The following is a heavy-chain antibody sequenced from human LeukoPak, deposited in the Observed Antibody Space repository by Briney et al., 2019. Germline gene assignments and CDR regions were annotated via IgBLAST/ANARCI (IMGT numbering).Heavy chain of an antibody. CDR1: GFTFSDYY. CDR2: ISSSSSYI. CDR3: ARGGIAARMNAFDI. J-gene: IGHJ3*02. V-gene: IGHV3-11*06. D-gene: IGHD6-6*01. Sequence: GGSLRLSCAASGFTFSDYYMRWIRQAPGKGLEWVSYISSSSSYIYYADSVKGRFTISRDNAKNSLYLQMNSLRAEDTAVYYCARGGIAARMNAFDIWGQGTMVTVSS.